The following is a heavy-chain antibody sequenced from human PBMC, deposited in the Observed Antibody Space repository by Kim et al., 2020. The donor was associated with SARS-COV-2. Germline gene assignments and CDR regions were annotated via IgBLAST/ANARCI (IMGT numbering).Heavy chain of an antibody. CDR2: T. Sequence: TSYNPSLKSRVTISVDTSKNQFSLKLSSVTAADTAVYYCAREGYYYGPARWGQGTLVTVSS. V-gene: IGHV4-31*02. J-gene: IGHJ4*02. D-gene: IGHD3-10*01. CDR3: AREGYYYGPAR.